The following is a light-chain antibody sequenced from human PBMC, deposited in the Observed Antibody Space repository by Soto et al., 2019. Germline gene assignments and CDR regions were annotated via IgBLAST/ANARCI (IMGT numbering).Light chain of an antibody. CDR1: QDISNY. J-gene: IGKJ5*01. Sequence: DIPMTQSPSSLSASVGDRVAITCQTSQDISNYLYWYQQRPGKAPKLLIYDASHLETGVPSRFSGSGSGTHFTFTISSLQPEDIATYYCQQYDDLPTTFGQGTRLDIK. CDR2: DAS. V-gene: IGKV1-33*01. CDR3: QQYDDLPTT.